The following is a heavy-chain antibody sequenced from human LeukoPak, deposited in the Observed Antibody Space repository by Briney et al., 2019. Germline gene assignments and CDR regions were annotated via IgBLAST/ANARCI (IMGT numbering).Heavy chain of an antibody. V-gene: IGHV3-33*01. D-gene: IGHD2-2*01. J-gene: IGHJ4*02. CDR3: ARDYCRSISCFDS. CDR2: IWSDGSNK. CDR1: GFTFSSYG. Sequence: PGGSLRLSCAASGFTFSSYGMHWVRQAPGKGLEWVAVIWSDGSNKYYADSVKGRFTISRENSKNTLYLQMNSLRAEDTALYYCARDYCRSISCFDSWGQGTLVTVSS.